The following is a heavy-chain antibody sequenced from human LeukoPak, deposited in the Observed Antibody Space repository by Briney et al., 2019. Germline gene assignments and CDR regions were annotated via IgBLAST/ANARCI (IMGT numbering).Heavy chain of an antibody. D-gene: IGHD6-13*01. Sequence: RGSLRLSCAASGFTVSSNYMSWVRQAPGKGPEWVSVIYSGGSTYYADSVKGRFTISRDNSKNTLYLQMNSLRAEDTAVYYCARDSSWGIAAAGTGDYYYYYYMDVWGKGTAVTVSS. CDR3: ARDSSWGIAAAGTGDYYYYYYMDV. CDR1: GFTVSSNY. CDR2: IYSGGST. J-gene: IGHJ6*03. V-gene: IGHV3-53*01.